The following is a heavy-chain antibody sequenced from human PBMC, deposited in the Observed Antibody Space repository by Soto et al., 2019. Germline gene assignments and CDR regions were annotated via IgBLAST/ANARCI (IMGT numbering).Heavy chain of an antibody. CDR2: INPSGGST. CDR1: GYTFTSYY. D-gene: IGHD4-17*01. V-gene: IGHV1-46*01. CDR3: ARGDIGTTVTPG. Sequence: ASVKVSCKASGYTFTSYYMHWVRQAPGQGLEWMGIINPSGGSTSYAQKFQGRVTMTRDTSTSTAYMELRSLRSDDTAVYYCARGDIGTTVTPGWGQGTXVTVSS. J-gene: IGHJ4*02.